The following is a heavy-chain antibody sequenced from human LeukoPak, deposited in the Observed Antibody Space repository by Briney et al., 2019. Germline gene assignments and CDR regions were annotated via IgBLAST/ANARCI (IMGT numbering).Heavy chain of an antibody. Sequence: GGSLRLSCAASGFIFSNYWMHWVRQAPGKGLVWVSRVNSDGSSTSYADSVKGRFTISRDNAKNTLYLQMNSLRAEDTAVYYCAGGVWWIDPWGQGTQVTVSS. D-gene: IGHD1-26*01. V-gene: IGHV3-74*01. CDR3: AGGVWWIDP. CDR1: GFIFSNYW. CDR2: VNSDGSST. J-gene: IGHJ5*02.